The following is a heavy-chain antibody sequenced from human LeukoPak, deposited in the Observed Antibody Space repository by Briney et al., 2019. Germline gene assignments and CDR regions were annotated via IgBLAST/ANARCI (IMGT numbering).Heavy chain of an antibody. D-gene: IGHD7-27*01. V-gene: IGHV4-59*02. CDR2: IYYTGT. CDR1: GGSVSDYY. CDR3: ASRKLGNDY. Sequence: SETLSLTCTVSGGSVSDYYWSWIRQSPGKRLEWIGYIYYTGTSYNPSLKSRVTISADTSKNQFSLNLSPVTAADTAVYYCASRKLGNDYWGQGTLVTVSS. J-gene: IGHJ4*02.